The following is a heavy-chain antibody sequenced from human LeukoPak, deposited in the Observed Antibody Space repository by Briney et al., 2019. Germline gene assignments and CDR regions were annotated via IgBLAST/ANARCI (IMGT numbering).Heavy chain of an antibody. J-gene: IGHJ5*02. CDR2: IPYDGSNK. D-gene: IGHD3-10*01. CDR1: GFTFSSYG. Sequence: GGSLRLSCAASGFTFSSYGMHWVRQAPGKGLEWVAVIPYDGSNKYYADSVKGRFTISRDNSKNTLYLQMNSLRAEDTAVYYCAKVGEECSFDPWGQGTLVTVSS. V-gene: IGHV3-30*18. CDR3: AKVGEECSFDP.